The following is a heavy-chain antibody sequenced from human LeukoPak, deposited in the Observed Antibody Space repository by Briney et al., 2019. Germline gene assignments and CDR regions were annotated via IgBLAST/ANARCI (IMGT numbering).Heavy chain of an antibody. CDR3: ARVEFKCPDY. CDR2: IYYSGST. V-gene: IGHV4-39*01. CDR1: GGSISSSSYY. J-gene: IGHJ4*02. D-gene: IGHD3-10*01. Sequence: SETLSLTCTVSGGSISSSSYYWGWIRQPPGKGLEWIGSIYYSGSTYYNPSLKSRVTISVDTSKNQFSLKLSSVTAADTAVYYCARVEFKCPDYWGQGTLVTVSS.